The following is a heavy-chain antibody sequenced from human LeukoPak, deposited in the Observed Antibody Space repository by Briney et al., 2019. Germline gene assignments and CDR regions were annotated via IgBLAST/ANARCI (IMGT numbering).Heavy chain of an antibody. V-gene: IGHV1-18*01. D-gene: IGHD3-3*01. J-gene: IGHJ4*02. CDR2: ISGYNGVT. CDR1: GYTFTSYG. CDR3: ARDFSNFGDF. Sequence: ASVKVSCKTSGYTFTSYGVSWVRQAPGRGLAWMGWISGYNGVTRYPQTFQDRITMTTDTSASTVYMELKNLTSDDTAVYFCARDFSNFGDFWGQGTLITVSA.